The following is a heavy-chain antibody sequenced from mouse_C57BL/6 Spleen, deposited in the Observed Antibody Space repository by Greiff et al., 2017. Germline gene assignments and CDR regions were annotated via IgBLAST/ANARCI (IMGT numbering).Heavy chain of an antibody. J-gene: IGHJ4*01. V-gene: IGHV14-4*01. CDR1: GFNIKDDY. Sequence: VQLKESGAELVRPGASVKLSCTASGFNIKDDYMHWVKQRPEQGLEWIGWIDPENGDTEYASKFQGKATITADTSSNTAYLQLSSLTSEDTAVYYCTIRYYAMDYWGQGTSVTVSS. CDR3: TIRYYAMDY. CDR2: IDPENGDT.